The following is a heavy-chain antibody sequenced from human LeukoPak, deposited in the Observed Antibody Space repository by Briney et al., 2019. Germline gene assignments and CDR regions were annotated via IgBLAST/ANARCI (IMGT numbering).Heavy chain of an antibody. D-gene: IGHD2-2*01. Sequence: SVKVSCKASGGTFSSYAISWVRQAPGQGLEWMGGIIPIFGTANYAQKFQGRVTITADESTSTAYMELSSLRSEDTAVYYCTKSSTRNENWFDPWGQGTLVTVSS. J-gene: IGHJ5*02. CDR3: TKSSTRNENWFDP. V-gene: IGHV1-69*13. CDR1: GGTFSSYA. CDR2: IIPIFGTA.